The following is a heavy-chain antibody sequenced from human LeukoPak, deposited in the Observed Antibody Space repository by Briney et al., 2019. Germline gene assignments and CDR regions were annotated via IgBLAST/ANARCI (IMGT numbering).Heavy chain of an antibody. J-gene: IGHJ4*02. D-gene: IGHD3-10*01. CDR3: ARFGGAFDY. CDR2: INHSGST. V-gene: IGHV4-34*01. Sequence: SETLSLTCAVYGGSFSGYYWSWIRQPPGKGLEWIGEINHSGSTNYNPSLKSRVTISVDTSKNQFSLKLSSVTAADTAVYYCARFGGAFDYWGQGTLVTVSS. CDR1: GGSFSGYY.